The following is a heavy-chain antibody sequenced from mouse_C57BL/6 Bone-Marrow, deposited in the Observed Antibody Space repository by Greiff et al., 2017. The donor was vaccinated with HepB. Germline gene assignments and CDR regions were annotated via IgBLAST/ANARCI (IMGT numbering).Heavy chain of an antibody. CDR1: GYTFTDYE. D-gene: IGHD2-3*01. CDR3: TRADDGYYRYWFAY. J-gene: IGHJ3*01. Sequence: LVESGAELVRPGASVTLSCKASGYTFTDYEMHWVKQTPVHGLEWIGTIDPETGGTAYNQKFKGQAILTADKSSSTHYMELRSLTSEDSAVYYCTRADDGYYRYWFAYWGKGTLVTVSA. CDR2: IDPETGGT. V-gene: IGHV1-15*01.